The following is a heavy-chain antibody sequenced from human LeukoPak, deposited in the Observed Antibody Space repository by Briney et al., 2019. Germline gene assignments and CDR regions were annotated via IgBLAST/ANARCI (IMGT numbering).Heavy chain of an antibody. V-gene: IGHV3-7*03. J-gene: IGHJ4*02. CDR1: GLTFRNYG. CDR2: MREDGGQE. Sequence: GGSLRLSCVGFGLTFRNYGMNWVRQAPGTGLEWAAGMREDGGQEYYVDSVRGRFTISRDSAKNSLYLQMNSLRVEDTAVYYCVRALSSSSPYWGQGTLVTVSS. CDR3: VRALSSSSPY. D-gene: IGHD6-6*01.